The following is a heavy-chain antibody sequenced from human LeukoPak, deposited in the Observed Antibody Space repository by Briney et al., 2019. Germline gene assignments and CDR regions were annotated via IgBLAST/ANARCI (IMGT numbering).Heavy chain of an antibody. Sequence: GGSLRLSCAASGFTFGSYGMNWVRQAPGRGLEWVASISSTGFYKYYADSVKGRFTTSRDNSKTSLYLQMNSLRGEDSGVYYCARDYGDYYFDYWGQGTLVSVSS. CDR1: GFTFGSYG. V-gene: IGHV3-21*01. CDR3: ARDYGDYYFDY. CDR2: ISSTGFYK. D-gene: IGHD4-17*01. J-gene: IGHJ4*02.